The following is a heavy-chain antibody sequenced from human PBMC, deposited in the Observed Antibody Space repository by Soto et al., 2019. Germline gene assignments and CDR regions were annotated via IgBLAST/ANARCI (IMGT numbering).Heavy chain of an antibody. V-gene: IGHV3-30-3*01. D-gene: IGHD3-10*01. CDR3: AREWFGMYYYYVMDV. J-gene: IGHJ6*02. CDR2: ISYDGSNK. CDR1: GFTFSSYA. Sequence: GGSLRLSCAASGFTFSSYAMHWVRQAPGKGLEWVAVISYDGSNKYYADSVKGRFTISRDNSKNTLYLQMNSLRAEDTAVYYCAREWFGMYYYYVMDVWGQGTTVTVSS.